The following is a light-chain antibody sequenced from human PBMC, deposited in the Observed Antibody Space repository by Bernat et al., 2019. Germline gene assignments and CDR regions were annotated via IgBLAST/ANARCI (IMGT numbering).Light chain of an antibody. CDR2: KAS. CDR1: QSISSW. CDR3: QQYNSYSLT. Sequence: DIQMTQSPSTLSASVGDRVTITCRASQSISSWLAWYQQKPGKAPKLLIYKASSLESGVPSRFSGTGSGTEFTLTISSLQPDDFATYYCQQYNSYSLTFGGGTKVEIK. V-gene: IGKV1-5*03. J-gene: IGKJ4*01.